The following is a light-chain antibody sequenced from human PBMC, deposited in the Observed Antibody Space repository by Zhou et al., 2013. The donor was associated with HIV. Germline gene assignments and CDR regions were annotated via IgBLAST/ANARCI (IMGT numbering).Light chain of an antibody. CDR2: EVS. V-gene: IGLV2-18*01. J-gene: IGLJ2*01. CDR3: QVWDSNSDLVV. Sequence: QSALTQPASVSGSPGQSIAISCTGTSSDVGSYNRVSWYQQSPGTGPKLMIYEVSNRPSGVPDRFSGSKSGNTASLTISGLQAEDEADYYCQVWDSNSDLVVFGGGTKLTVL. CDR1: SSDVGSYNR.